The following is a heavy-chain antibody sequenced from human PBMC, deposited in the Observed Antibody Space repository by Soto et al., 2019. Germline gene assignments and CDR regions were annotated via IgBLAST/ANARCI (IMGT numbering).Heavy chain of an antibody. CDR1: GDSVSSNSAA. Sequence: KQSQTLSLTCAISGDSVSSNSAAWNWIRQSPSRGLEWLGRTYYRSKWYNDYAVSVKSRITINPDTSKNQFSLQLNSVTPEDTAVYYCARGWGSRGYSYGYYYYYMDVWGKGTTVTVSS. CDR2: TYYRSKWYN. J-gene: IGHJ6*03. D-gene: IGHD5-18*01. CDR3: ARGWGSRGYSYGYYYYYMDV. V-gene: IGHV6-1*01.